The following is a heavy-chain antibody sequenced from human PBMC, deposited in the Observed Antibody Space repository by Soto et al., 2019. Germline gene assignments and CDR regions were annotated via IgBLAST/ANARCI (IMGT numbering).Heavy chain of an antibody. Sequence: EVQLVESGGGLVQPGGSLRLSCLASEFTFNTYWMNWVRQAPGRGLEWVANIKDDGSEKNYVDSVKGRFTISRDNAKNSRYLQMNSLSGEDTAVYFCARDWGTPGRGSAVGYYYHYGMDVWGQGTTVTVSS. CDR1: EFTFNTYW. CDR2: IKDDGSEK. J-gene: IGHJ6*02. D-gene: IGHD6-19*01. V-gene: IGHV3-7*05. CDR3: ARDWGTPGRGSAVGYYYHYGMDV.